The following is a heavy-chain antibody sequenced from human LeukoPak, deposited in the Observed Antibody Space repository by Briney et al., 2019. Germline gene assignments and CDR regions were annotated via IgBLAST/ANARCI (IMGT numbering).Heavy chain of an antibody. Sequence: PGGSLRLSCAASGFTFSSYSMNWVRQAPGKGLEWVSSISGSDSKTYYADSVKGRFTISRDNAKNTVYLQMNSLRAEDTAIYYCAKDAANYPFFFDFWGQGTPVTVSS. CDR3: AKDAANYPFFFDF. CDR2: ISGSDSKT. V-gene: IGHV3-21*04. D-gene: IGHD4/OR15-4a*01. CDR1: GFTFSSYS. J-gene: IGHJ4*02.